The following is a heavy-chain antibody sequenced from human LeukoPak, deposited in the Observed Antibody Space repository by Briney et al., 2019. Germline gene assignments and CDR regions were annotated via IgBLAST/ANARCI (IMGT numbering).Heavy chain of an antibody. CDR3: ARVRGLGVITPYLDY. CDR1: GGSISSDH. CDR2: ISYRGST. J-gene: IGHJ4*02. Sequence: PSETLSLTCTVSGGSISSDHWSWIRQPPGKGLEWIGCISYRGSTHYNPSLKSRVTISVDTSKNHFSLKLSSVTAADTAVYCCARVRGLGVITPYLDYWGQGTLVTVSS. D-gene: IGHD3-16*02. V-gene: IGHV4-59*08.